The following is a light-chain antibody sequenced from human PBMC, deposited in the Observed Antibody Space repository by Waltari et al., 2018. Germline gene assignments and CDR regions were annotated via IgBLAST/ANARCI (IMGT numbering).Light chain of an antibody. Sequence: EVVLTQSPATLSVSPGERATLSCRASQSVSRNLAWYQQKPGQAPRLLIYGASTTSTGIPARFSGSGSGTEFTLTISSLQSEDFAVYYCQQYNNWPLYTFGQGTKLEI. J-gene: IGKJ2*01. CDR3: QQYNNWPLYT. CDR1: QSVSRN. CDR2: GAS. V-gene: IGKV3-15*01.